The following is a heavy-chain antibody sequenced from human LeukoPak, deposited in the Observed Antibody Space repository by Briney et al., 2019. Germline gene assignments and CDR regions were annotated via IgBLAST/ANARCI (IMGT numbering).Heavy chain of an antibody. Sequence: SETLSLTCTVSGGSISSYYWNWIRQPPGMGLEYIAYIYYTGTTNYNPSLKSRVTISVDTSKNQFSLKLSSVTAADTAVYYCARGRGSSWYYFDYWGQGTLVTVSS. D-gene: IGHD6-13*01. J-gene: IGHJ4*02. CDR3: ARGRGSSWYYFDY. V-gene: IGHV4-59*08. CDR1: GGSISSYY. CDR2: IYYTGTT.